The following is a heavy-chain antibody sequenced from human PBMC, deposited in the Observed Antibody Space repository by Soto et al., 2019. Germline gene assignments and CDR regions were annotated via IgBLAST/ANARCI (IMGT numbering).Heavy chain of an antibody. D-gene: IGHD5-12*01. CDR1: GYSFTSYW. J-gene: IGHJ4*02. CDR2: IYPGDSDT. CDR3: ARPRWTNYDRGAFDY. Sequence: GESLKISCKGSGYSFTSYWIGWVRQMPGKGLEWMGIIYPGDSDTRYSPSFQGQVTISADKSISTAYLQWSSLKASDTAMYYCARPRWTNYDRGAFDYWGQGTLVTVSS. V-gene: IGHV5-51*01.